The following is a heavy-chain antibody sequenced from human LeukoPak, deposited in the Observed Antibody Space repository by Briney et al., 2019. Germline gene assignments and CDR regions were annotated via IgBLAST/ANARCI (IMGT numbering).Heavy chain of an antibody. CDR1: GGSISSGGYY. CDR2: IYYSGSA. Sequence: TSETLSLTCTVSGGSISSGGYYWSWIRQHPGKGLEWIGYIYYSGSAYYNPSLKSRVTISVDTSKNQFSLKLSSVTAADTAVYYCARDGVAGYTYGMDVWGQGTTVTVSS. D-gene: IGHD1-1*01. J-gene: IGHJ6*02. CDR3: ARDGVAGYTYGMDV. V-gene: IGHV4-31*03.